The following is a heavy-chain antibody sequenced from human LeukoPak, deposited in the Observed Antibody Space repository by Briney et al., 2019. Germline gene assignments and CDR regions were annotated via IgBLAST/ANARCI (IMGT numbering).Heavy chain of an antibody. V-gene: IGHV1-2*02. CDR1: GYTFTVNY. J-gene: IGHJ4*02. Sequence: ASVNVSFNASGYTFTVNYMHWVRQGPAPGLGLVGWININSGGTNYAQKFQGRVTMTRDTSISTAYMELSRLRSDDTAVYYCARLGAGTFNFDYWGQGTLVTVSS. CDR2: ININSGGT. CDR3: ARLGAGTFNFDY. D-gene: IGHD6-19*01.